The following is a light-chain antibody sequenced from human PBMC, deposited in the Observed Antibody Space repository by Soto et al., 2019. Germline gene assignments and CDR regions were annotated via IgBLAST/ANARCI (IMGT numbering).Light chain of an antibody. J-gene: IGLJ1*01. CDR1: YSNIGNNY. Sequence: QSVLTQPPSVSAAPGQKVTISCSGSYSNIGNNYVSWYQHFPGTTPKLLIFDNNKRPSGIPDRFSGSKSGTSATLGITGLQTGDEADYYCGTWDSSLSVPYVFGTGTKVTVL. CDR2: DNN. V-gene: IGLV1-51*01. CDR3: GTWDSSLSVPYV.